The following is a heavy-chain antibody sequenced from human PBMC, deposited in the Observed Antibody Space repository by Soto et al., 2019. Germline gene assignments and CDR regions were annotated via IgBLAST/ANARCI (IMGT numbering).Heavy chain of an antibody. CDR3: ARDRVPAATTYYYYYYMDV. V-gene: IGHV1-69*08. CDR2: IIPILGIA. CDR1: GGTFSSYT. D-gene: IGHD2-2*01. Sequence: QVQLVQSGAEVQKPGSSVKVSCKASGGTFSSYTISWVRQAPGQGLEWMGRIIPILGIANYAQKFQGRVTITADKSTSTAYMELSSLRSEDTAVYYCARDRVPAATTYYYYYYMDVWGKGTTVTVSS. J-gene: IGHJ6*03.